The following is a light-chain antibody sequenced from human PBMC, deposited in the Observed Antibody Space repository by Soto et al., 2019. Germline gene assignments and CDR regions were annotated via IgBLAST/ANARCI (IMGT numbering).Light chain of an antibody. J-gene: IGKJ1*01. CDR2: DAS. CDR3: LQHNSYPRT. Sequence: DIQMTQSPSTLSASVGDRVTITCRASQSASTFLAWYQQKPGQAPKLLIYDASTLQSGVPSRFSASGSGTEFALTISGLQPDDFATYYCLQHNSYPRTFGQGTKVDIK. CDR1: QSASTF. V-gene: IGKV1-5*01.